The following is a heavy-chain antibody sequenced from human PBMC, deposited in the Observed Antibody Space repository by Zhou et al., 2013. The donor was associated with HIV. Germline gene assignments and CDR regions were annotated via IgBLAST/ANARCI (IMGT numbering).Heavy chain of an antibody. CDR1: GYTFTGYY. D-gene: IGHD3-22*01. V-gene: IGHV1-2*02. CDR2: INPNSGGT. J-gene: IGHJ4*02. Sequence: QVQLVQSGAEVKKPGASVKVSCKASGYTFTGYYMHWVRQAPGQGLEWMGWINPNSGGTNYAQKFQGRVTMTRDTSISTAYMELSRLRSDDTAVYYCARRYYYDSSGYRSDYFDYWGQGTLVTVSS. CDR3: ARRYYYDSSGYRSDYFDY.